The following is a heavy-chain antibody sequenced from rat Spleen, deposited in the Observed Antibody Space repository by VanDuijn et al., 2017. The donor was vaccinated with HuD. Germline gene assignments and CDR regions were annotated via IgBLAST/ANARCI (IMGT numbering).Heavy chain of an antibody. D-gene: IGHD1-9*01. J-gene: IGHJ2*01. CDR1: GFNFSDYA. V-gene: IGHV5-17*01. CDR3: ARHSQKYYGYSYFDY. Sequence: VQLVESGGGLVQPGRSLKFSCAASGFNFSDYAMAWVRQAPEKGLEWVATIIYDGTGTHYRDSVKGRFTISRDSAKSTLYLQMDSLGSEDPATYYCARHSQKYYGYSYFDYWGQGVMVTVSS. CDR2: IIYDGTGT.